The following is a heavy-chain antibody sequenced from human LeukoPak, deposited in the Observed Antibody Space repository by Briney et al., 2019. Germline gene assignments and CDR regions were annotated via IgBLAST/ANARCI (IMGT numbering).Heavy chain of an antibody. CDR1: GFTFRNYA. CDR2: IPSSGDGT. D-gene: IGHD5-12*01. V-gene: IGHV3-23*01. J-gene: IGHJ4*02. CDR3: ARSTSGGFDF. Sequence: GGSLRLSCAASGFTFRNYAMTWVRQAPGKGLEWVSSIPSSGDGTYYADSVKGRFTISRDNSKNMLYLQMNSLRAEDTAVYYCARSTSGGFDFWDQGTLVTVSS.